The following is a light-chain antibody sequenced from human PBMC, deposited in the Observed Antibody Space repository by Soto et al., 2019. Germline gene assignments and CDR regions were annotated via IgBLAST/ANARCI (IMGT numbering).Light chain of an antibody. CDR1: RSDVGGYNY. J-gene: IGLJ2*01. CDR3: FSYSTSRARI. V-gene: IGLV2-14*01. Sequence: QSALTQPASVSGSPGQWITISCTGTRSDVGGYNYVSWYKQKPGKAPKLVIYDVSHRPSGVSDRFFGSKSGNTASLIISGLQAEDDADYYCFSYSTSRARIFGGGTKLTVL. CDR2: DVS.